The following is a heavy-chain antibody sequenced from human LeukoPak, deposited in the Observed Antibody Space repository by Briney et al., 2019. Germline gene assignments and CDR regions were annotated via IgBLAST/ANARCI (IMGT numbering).Heavy chain of an antibody. CDR2: IYSGGST. D-gene: IGHD4-11*01. CDR1: GFTVSSNY. J-gene: IGHJ4*02. Sequence: GGSLRLSCAASGFTVSSNYMSWVRQAPGKGLEWVSVIYSGGSTYYADSVKGRFTISRDNSKNTLYLQMNSLRAEDTAVYYCARHSLSNPPFVYWGQGTLVTVSS. CDR3: ARHSLSNPPFVY. V-gene: IGHV3-53*01.